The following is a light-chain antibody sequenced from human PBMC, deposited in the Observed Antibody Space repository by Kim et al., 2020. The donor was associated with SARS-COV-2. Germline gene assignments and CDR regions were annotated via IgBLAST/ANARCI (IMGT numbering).Light chain of an antibody. CDR3: QAWGTSTVV. Sequence: SVSPGQTASITCSGDKLGDEYACWYQQKPGQSPVLVIYQGNKRPLGIPERFSGSNSGNTATLTISGTQPMDEADYYCQAWGTSTVVFGGGTQLTVL. CDR2: QGN. J-gene: IGLJ2*01. V-gene: IGLV3-1*01. CDR1: KLGDEY.